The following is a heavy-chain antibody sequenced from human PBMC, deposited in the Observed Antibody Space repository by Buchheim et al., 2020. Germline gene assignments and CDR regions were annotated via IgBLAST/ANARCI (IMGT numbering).Heavy chain of an antibody. Sequence: QLQLQESGPGLVKPSETLSLTCTVSGGSISSSSYYWGWIRQPPGKGLEWIGSIYYSGSTYYNPSLKSRVTISVDTSKNQFSLKLSSVTAADTAVYYCARVPYYYGSGSYYNDYWGQGTL. V-gene: IGHV4-39*07. CDR2: IYYSGST. CDR1: GGSISSSSYY. CDR3: ARVPYYYGSGSYYNDY. D-gene: IGHD3-10*01. J-gene: IGHJ4*02.